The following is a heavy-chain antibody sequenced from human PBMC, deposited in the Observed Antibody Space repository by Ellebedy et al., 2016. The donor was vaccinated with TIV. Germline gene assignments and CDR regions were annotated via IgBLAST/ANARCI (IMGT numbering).Heavy chain of an antibody. D-gene: IGHD2-2*01. J-gene: IGHJ6*02. CDR3: ARGYCLSTTCSDQNRRAYGMDV. CDR1: GFTFSTYD. Sequence: GESLKISCAASGFTFSTYDMHWVRQTTGKGLEWVSAIGTAADTFYSGSVKCRFTISRENAKNSLYLQMDSLRAGDTAVYYCARGYCLSTTCSDQNRRAYGMDVWGQGTTVIVSS. CDR2: IGTAADT. V-gene: IGHV3-13*01.